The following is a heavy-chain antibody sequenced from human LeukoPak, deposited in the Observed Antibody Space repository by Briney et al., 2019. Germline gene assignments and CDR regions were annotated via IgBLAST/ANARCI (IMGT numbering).Heavy chain of an antibody. CDR2: INPNSGGT. Sequence: ASVKVSCKASGYTFIGYYMHWVRQAPGQGLEWMGWINPNSGGTNYAQKFQDRVTMTRDTSITTAYLELSRLRSDDTAVDYCARIGYNHYFDYWGQGTLVTVSS. D-gene: IGHD5-24*01. CDR3: ARIGYNHYFDY. CDR1: GYTFIGYY. J-gene: IGHJ4*02. V-gene: IGHV1-2*02.